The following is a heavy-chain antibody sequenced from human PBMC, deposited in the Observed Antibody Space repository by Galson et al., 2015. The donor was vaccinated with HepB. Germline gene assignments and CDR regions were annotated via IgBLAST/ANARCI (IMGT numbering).Heavy chain of an antibody. CDR2: ISYDGSNK. CDR3: ARDLKGGRGAHDAFDI. V-gene: IGHV3-30-3*01. J-gene: IGHJ3*02. D-gene: IGHD1-26*01. Sequence: SLRLSCAASGFTFSSYAMHWVRQAPGKGLEWVAVISYDGSNKYYADSVKGRFTISRDNSKNTLYLQMNSLRAEDTAVYYCARDLKGGRGAHDAFDIWGQGTMVTVSS. CDR1: GFTFSSYA.